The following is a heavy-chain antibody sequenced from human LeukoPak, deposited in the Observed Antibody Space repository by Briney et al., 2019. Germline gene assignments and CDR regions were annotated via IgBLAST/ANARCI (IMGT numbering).Heavy chain of an antibody. J-gene: IGHJ3*02. Sequence: GRSLRLSCAAAGFTFDDYAMHWVRQAPGKGLGWVSGISWNSGSIGYADSVKGRFTISRDNAKNSLYLQMNSLRAEDTALYYCATDISAHIVVVTATRPGAFDIWGQGTMVTVSS. V-gene: IGHV3-9*01. CDR1: GFTFDDYA. CDR2: ISWNSGSI. D-gene: IGHD2-21*02. CDR3: ATDISAHIVVVTATRPGAFDI.